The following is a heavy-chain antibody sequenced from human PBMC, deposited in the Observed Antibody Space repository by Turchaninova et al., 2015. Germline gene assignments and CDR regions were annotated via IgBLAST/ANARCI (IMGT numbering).Heavy chain of an antibody. J-gene: IGHJ4*01. Sequence: QVQLQESGPGLVKPSETLSLTCTVSGGTNSSFYWSWIRQSPVKGLEWSGYVSYSGRTNYNPALKSRVTIPGDTSKNQFSLKLSSVTAADTAGYYCARGTSSGTIFGVAKLDYWGQGTLVTVSS. CDR1: GGTNSSFY. CDR3: ARGTSSGTIFGVAKLDY. D-gene: IGHD3-3*01. CDR2: VSYSGRT. V-gene: IGHV4-59*01.